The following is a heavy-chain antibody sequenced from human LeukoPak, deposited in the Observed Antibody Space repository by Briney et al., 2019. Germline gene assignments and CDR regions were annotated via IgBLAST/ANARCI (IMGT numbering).Heavy chain of an antibody. D-gene: IGHD3-22*01. CDR1: GGSISSYY. CDR2: IFYIGST. Sequence: SETLSLTCTVSGGSISSYYWSWIRQPPGKGLEWIGYIFYIGSTNYNPSLKSRATISIDTSKNQFSLKLSSVTAADTAVYYCARIAYSSGCYYFDSWGQGTLVTVSS. J-gene: IGHJ4*02. V-gene: IGHV4-59*08. CDR3: ARIAYSSGCYYFDS.